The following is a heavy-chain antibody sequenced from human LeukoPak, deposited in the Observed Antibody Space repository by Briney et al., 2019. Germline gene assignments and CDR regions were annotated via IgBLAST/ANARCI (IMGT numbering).Heavy chain of an antibody. D-gene: IGHD3-22*01. V-gene: IGHV4-59*08. CDR1: GGSISSYY. J-gene: IGHJ4*02. Sequence: SETLPLTCTVSGGSISSYYWSWIRQPPGKELEWIGYIYYSGRTYYNPSLKSRVTISVDTSKNQFSLSLSSVTAADTAVYYCARTISDSSGYYYSDYWGQGTLVTVSS. CDR2: IYYSGRT. CDR3: ARTISDSSGYYYSDY.